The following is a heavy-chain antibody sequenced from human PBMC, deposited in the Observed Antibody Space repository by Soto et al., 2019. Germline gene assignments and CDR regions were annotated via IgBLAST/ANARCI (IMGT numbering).Heavy chain of an antibody. D-gene: IGHD2-2*01. V-gene: IGHV3-30-3*01. J-gene: IGHJ4*01. CDR3: ARVGCSSIWCVTQLDN. Sequence: GGSLRLSCASSGFNFSFYAMHWVRPTPGKGLEWVAVISFDGNNIYYADSVRGRFTISRDSSSSMLYLQMNNLKPEDSAIYYCARVGCSSIWCVTQLDNWGQGTLVTVFS. CDR1: GFNFSFYA. CDR2: ISFDGNNI.